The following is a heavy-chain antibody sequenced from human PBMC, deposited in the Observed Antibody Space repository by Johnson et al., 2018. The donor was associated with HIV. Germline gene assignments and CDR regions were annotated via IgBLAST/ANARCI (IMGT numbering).Heavy chain of an antibody. J-gene: IGHJ3*02. D-gene: IGHD3-9*01. V-gene: IGHV3-9*01. CDR2: ISWNSGSI. Sequence: EVQLVESGGGLVQPGRSLRLSCAASGFTFDDYAMHWVRQAPGKGLEWVSGISWNSGSIGYADSVKGRFTISRDNAKNSLYLQMNSLKTEDTAVYYCTTVLRYDSLTGYWLGAFDIWGQGTMVTVSS. CDR1: GFTFDDYA. CDR3: TTVLRYDSLTGYWLGAFDI.